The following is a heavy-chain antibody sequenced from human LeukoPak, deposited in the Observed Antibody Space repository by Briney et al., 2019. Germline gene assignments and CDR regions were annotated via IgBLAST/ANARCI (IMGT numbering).Heavy chain of an antibody. V-gene: IGHV3-48*01. CDR1: GFTFSSYG. CDR3: ARSPII. Sequence: GGSLRPSCAASGFTFSSYGMTWVRQAPGKGLEWVSYIGGSSNSIYYADSVKGRFTISRDNARNSLYLQMNSLRAEDTAVYYCARSPIIWGQGTMVTVSS. J-gene: IGHJ3*02. CDR2: IGGSSNSI.